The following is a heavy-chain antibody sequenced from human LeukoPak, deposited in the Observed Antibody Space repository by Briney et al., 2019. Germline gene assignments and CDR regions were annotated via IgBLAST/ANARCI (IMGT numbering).Heavy chain of an antibody. D-gene: IGHD1-26*01. V-gene: IGHV3-74*01. Sequence: GGSLRLSCAASGFTLSNYWLHWVRQAPGKGLVWVSRIDANAKTTSYADSVKGRFTISTDNAKKTLYLQMNSLRVEDTAVYYCLTVVETTIAAFDIWGQGTMVTVSS. J-gene: IGHJ3*02. CDR1: GFTLSNYW. CDR2: IDANAKTT. CDR3: LTVVETTIAAFDI.